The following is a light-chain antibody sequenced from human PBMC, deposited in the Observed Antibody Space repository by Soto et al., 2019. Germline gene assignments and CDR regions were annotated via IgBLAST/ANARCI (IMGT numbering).Light chain of an antibody. Sequence: EIVLTQSPATLSLSPGERATLSCRASQSVSVYLAWYQQKPGQAPRPLIYDASNRATGIPARFSGSGSGTDFTPTISGLEPEDFAVYYCQQRSNWLLGPGTKVDIK. J-gene: IGKJ3*01. CDR1: QSVSVY. CDR3: QQRSNWL. CDR2: DAS. V-gene: IGKV3-11*01.